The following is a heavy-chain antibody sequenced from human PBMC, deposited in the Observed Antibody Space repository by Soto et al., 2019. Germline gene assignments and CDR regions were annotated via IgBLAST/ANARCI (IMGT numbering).Heavy chain of an antibody. Sequence: TSETLSLTCTVSGGSVSSGSYYWSWIRQPPGKGLEWIGYIYYSGSTNYNPSLKSRVTISVDTSKNQFSLKLSSVTAADTAVYYCARTVAGTQVLFDYWGQGTLVTVSS. V-gene: IGHV4-61*01. D-gene: IGHD6-19*01. CDR1: GGSVSSGSYY. CDR2: IYYSGST. J-gene: IGHJ4*02. CDR3: ARTVAGTQVLFDY.